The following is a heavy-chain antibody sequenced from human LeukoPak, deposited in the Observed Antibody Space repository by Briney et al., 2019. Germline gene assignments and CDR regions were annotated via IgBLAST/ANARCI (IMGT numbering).Heavy chain of an antibody. J-gene: IGHJ3*02. V-gene: IGHV4-39*07. Sequence: SETLSLTCTVSGGSISSSSYYWGWLRQPPGKGLEWIGCIYYSGSTNYNPSLKSRVTISVDTSKNQFSLKLSSVTAADTAVYYCARRRVDYYGPWGAFDSWGQGTMVTVSS. CDR1: GGSISSSSYY. D-gene: IGHD3-10*01. CDR3: ARRRVDYYGPWGAFDS. CDR2: IYYSGST.